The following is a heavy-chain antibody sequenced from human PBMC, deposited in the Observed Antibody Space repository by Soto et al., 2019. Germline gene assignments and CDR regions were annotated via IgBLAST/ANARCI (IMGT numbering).Heavy chain of an antibody. Sequence: QAQLVQSGDEVKEPGASVKVSCKTSGYTFTSYGVSWVRQAPGQGLEWMGWISPYNGNRNYAQKFQGRVTMTTVTSTSTAYMEVRSLRSDDTAVFYCARVRVDARLGRPPPLHYYVMDVWGQGTTVSVYS. CDR2: ISPYNGNR. D-gene: IGHD5-12*01. CDR1: GYTFTSYG. CDR3: ARVRVDARLGRPPPLHYYVMDV. V-gene: IGHV1-18*01. J-gene: IGHJ6*02.